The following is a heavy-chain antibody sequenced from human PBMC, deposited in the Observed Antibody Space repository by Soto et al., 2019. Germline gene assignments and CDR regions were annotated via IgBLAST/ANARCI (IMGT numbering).Heavy chain of an antibody. J-gene: IGHJ2*01. CDR1: GGSISSYY. V-gene: IGHV4-59*01. D-gene: IGHD4-17*01. Sequence: QVQLQESGPGLVKPSETLSLTCTVSGGSISSYYWSWIRQPPGKGLEWIGYIYYSGSTNYNPSLKSRVTISVDTSKNQFSLKLSSVTAADTAVYYCARDLPLYGDYFPAKYFDLWGRGTLVTVSS. CDR2: IYYSGST. CDR3: ARDLPLYGDYFPAKYFDL.